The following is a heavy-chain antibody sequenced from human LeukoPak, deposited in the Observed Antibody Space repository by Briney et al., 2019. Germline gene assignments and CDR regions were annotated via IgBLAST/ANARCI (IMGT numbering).Heavy chain of an antibody. CDR2: ISGSGDST. J-gene: IGHJ4*02. Sequence: SGGSLRLSCAASGFTFRNYTMSWVRQAPGKGLEWVSAISGSGDSTQYADSVKGRFTISRDNSKNTLYLQMNSLRAEDTAVYYCAKCAVACYRQHCDYWGQGTLVTVSS. CDR1: GFTFRNYT. V-gene: IGHV3-23*01. D-gene: IGHD2-2*02. CDR3: AKCAVACYRQHCDY.